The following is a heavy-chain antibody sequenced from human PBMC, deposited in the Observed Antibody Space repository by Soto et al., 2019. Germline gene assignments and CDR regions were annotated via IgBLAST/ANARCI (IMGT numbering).Heavy chain of an antibody. D-gene: IGHD6-19*01. Sequence: QVQLVESGGGVVQPGRSLRLSCAASGFTFSSYGMHWVRQAPGKGLEWVAVISYDGSNKYYADSVKGRFTISRDNSKNTLYLQMNSLRAEDTAVYYCAKDGYSSGLYYCDYWGQGTLVTVSS. CDR3: AKDGYSSGLYYCDY. CDR1: GFTFSSYG. V-gene: IGHV3-30*18. CDR2: ISYDGSNK. J-gene: IGHJ4*02.